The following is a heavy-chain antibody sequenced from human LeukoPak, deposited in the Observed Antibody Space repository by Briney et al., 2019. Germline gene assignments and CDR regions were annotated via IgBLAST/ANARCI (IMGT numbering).Heavy chain of an antibody. V-gene: IGHV3-66*01. Sequence: PGGSLRLSCAASGFTVSSNYMSWVRQAPGKGLEWVSVIYTGGSAYYADSVKGRFSISRDNSKNTLYPQMNSLRAEDAAVYFCASLDYWGLGTLVTVSS. J-gene: IGHJ4*02. CDR3: ASLDY. CDR2: IYTGGSA. CDR1: GFTVSSNY.